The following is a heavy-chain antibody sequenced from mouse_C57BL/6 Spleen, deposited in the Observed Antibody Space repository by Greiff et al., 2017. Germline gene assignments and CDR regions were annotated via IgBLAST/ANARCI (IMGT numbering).Heavy chain of an antibody. CDR1: GYTFTSYG. CDR3: ARGDYGSEGDY. D-gene: IGHD1-1*01. V-gene: IGHV1-81*01. J-gene: IGHJ4*01. Sequence: QVQLQQSGAELARPGASVKLSCKASGYTFTSYGISWVKQRTGQGLEWIGEIYPRSGNTYYNEKFKGKATLTADKSSSTAYMELRRLTSEDSAVYFCARGDYGSEGDYGGQGTSVTVSS. CDR2: IYPRSGNT.